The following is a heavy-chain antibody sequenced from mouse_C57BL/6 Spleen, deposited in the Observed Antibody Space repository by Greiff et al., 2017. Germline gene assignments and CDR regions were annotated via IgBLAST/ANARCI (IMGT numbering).Heavy chain of an antibody. J-gene: IGHJ4*01. CDR2: IRSKSNNYAT. CDR3: VRHDYDRGMDY. D-gene: IGHD2-4*01. V-gene: IGHV10-1*01. CDR1: GFSFNTYA. Sequence: EVQVVESGGGLVQPKGSLKLSCAASGFSFNTYAMNWVRQAPGKGLEWVARIRSKSNNYATYYADSVKDRFTISRDDSESMLYLQMNNLKTEDTAMYYCVRHDYDRGMDYWGQGTSVTVSS.